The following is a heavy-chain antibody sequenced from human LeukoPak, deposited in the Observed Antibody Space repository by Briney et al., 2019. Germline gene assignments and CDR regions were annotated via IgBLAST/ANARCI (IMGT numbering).Heavy chain of an antibody. V-gene: IGHV3-21*01. Sequence: PGGSLRLSCAASGFTFSSYSMNWVRQAPGRGLEWVSSISSSSSYIYYADSVKGRFTISRDNAKNSLYLQMNSLRAEDTAVYYCARGKNEFTIFGVVTHDDAFDIWGQGTMVTVSS. D-gene: IGHD3-3*01. J-gene: IGHJ3*02. CDR1: GFTFSSYS. CDR2: ISSSSSYI. CDR3: ARGKNEFTIFGVVTHDDAFDI.